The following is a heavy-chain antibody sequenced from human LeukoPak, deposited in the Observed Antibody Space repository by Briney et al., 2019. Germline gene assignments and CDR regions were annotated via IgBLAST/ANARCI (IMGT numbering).Heavy chain of an antibody. Sequence: GGSLRLSCAASGFTFSSYAMHWVRQAPGKGLEWVAVISYDGSNKYYADSVKGRFTNSRDNSKNTLYLQMNSLRAEDTAVYYCARDRRDIVVVPDQTLDYWGQGTLVTVSS. D-gene: IGHD2-2*01. V-gene: IGHV3-30-3*01. CDR3: ARDRRDIVVVPDQTLDY. CDR1: GFTFSSYA. J-gene: IGHJ4*02. CDR2: ISYDGSNK.